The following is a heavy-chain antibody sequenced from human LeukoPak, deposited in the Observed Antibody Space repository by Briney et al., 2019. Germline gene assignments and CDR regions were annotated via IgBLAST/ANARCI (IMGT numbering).Heavy chain of an antibody. Sequence: ASVKVSCKASGYTFTGYYMHWVRQAPGQGLEWMGWINPNSGGTNYAQKFQGWVTMTRDTSISTAYMELSRLGSDDTAVYYCARDWDSIAVAGTAAGGGPYNWFDPWGQGTLVTVSS. V-gene: IGHV1-2*04. CDR2: INPNSGGT. CDR3: ARDWDSIAVAGTAAGGGPYNWFDP. CDR1: GYTFTGYY. D-gene: IGHD6-19*01. J-gene: IGHJ5*02.